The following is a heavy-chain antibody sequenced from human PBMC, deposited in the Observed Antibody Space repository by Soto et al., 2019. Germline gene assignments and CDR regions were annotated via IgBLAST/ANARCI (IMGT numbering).Heavy chain of an antibody. J-gene: IGHJ3*02. Sequence: EVQLVESGGGLVQPGGSLRLSCAASGFTFSSYSMHWVRQAPGKGLEWVSYISSSSSTIYYADSVKGRFTISRDNAKNGQYLPMTSQRADDTAVYYCARLYGEPHWGNGYDIWGQGTMVNVSS. D-gene: IGHD4-17*01. CDR1: GFTFSSYS. CDR2: ISSSSSTI. V-gene: IGHV3-48*01. CDR3: ARLYGEPHWGNGYDI.